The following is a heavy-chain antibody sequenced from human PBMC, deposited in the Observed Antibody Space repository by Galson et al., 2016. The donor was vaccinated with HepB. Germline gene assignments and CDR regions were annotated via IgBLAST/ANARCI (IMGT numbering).Heavy chain of an antibody. CDR1: GFSLSGSGMC. CDR3: ARNPDSGGGYFDY. CDR2: IDWDDDK. Sequence: PALVKPTQTLTLTCTFSGFSLSGSGMCVSWIRQPPGKALEWLARIDWDDDKYYTTSLKTRLTISKDASKNQVVLTMTNMDPVDTATYYCARNPDSGGGYFDYWGQGTLVTVSS. J-gene: IGHJ4*02. D-gene: IGHD4-23*01. V-gene: IGHV2-70*11.